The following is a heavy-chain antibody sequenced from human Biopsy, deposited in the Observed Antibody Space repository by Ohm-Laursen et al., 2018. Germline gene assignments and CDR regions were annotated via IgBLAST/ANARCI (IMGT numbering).Heavy chain of an antibody. J-gene: IGHJ6*02. CDR1: RDSISNYY. Sequence: GTLSLTCTVSRDSISNYYWTWIRQSPGKGLEWIGYIYYTGSTNYSPSVKSRVTISVDTSKNQFSLKLNSVTAADTAVYYCGRVWLWRGYGMDVWGQGTTVTVSS. V-gene: IGHV4-59*01. CDR2: IYYTGST. D-gene: IGHD6-19*01. CDR3: GRVWLWRGYGMDV.